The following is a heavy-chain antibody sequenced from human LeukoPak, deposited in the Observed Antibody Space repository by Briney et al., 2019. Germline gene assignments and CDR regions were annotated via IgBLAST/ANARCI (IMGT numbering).Heavy chain of an antibody. CDR3: ARETVGFDY. CDR1: GFTFSRYA. CDR2: INTDSSDI. V-gene: IGHV3-21*05. J-gene: IGHJ4*02. Sequence: GGSLRLSCAASGFTFSRYAMNWVRQAPGKGLEWVSYINTDSSDIHYADSVKGRFTISRDNSKNTLYLQMNSLRAEDTAVYYCARETVGFDYWGQGTLVTVSS. D-gene: IGHD4-23*01.